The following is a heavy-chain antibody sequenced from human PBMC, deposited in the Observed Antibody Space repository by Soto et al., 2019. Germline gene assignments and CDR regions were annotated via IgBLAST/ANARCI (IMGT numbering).Heavy chain of an antibody. J-gene: IGHJ4*02. D-gene: IGHD7-27*01. CDR2: MYNTGST. V-gene: IGHV4-59*08. Sequence: ETLSLTCTVSGGSISGYYWSWIRQPPGKGLEWIGYMYNTGSTVYNPSFKSRVTISVDTSKNQFSLKLSSVTAADTAVYYCARQWGFYFDFWGQGTLVTVSS. CDR3: ARQWGFYFDF. CDR1: GGSISGYY.